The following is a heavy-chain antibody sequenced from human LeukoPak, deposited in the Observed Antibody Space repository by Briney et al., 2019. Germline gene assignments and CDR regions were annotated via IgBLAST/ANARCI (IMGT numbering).Heavy chain of an antibody. J-gene: IGHJ4*02. CDR3: ASEKNGIFDY. D-gene: IGHD1-1*01. CDR1: GFTFDDHT. Sequence: PGGSLRLSCAASGFTFDDHTMHWVRQVPGKGLEWLTLITCDGGYTYYDYSVKGRFTISRDNSRNSLYLQMNDLGSEDIALYYCASEKNGIFDYWGQGTSVTVSS. V-gene: IGHV3-43*01. CDR2: ITCDGGYT.